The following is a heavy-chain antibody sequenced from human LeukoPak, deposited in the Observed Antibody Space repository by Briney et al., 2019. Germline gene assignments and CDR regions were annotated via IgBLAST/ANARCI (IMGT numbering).Heavy chain of an antibody. V-gene: IGHV5-51*01. CDR1: GYIFTNYW. D-gene: IGHD6-19*01. Sequence: GESLEISCQGSGYIFTNYWILWVRQMPGKGLEWMGIISPGDSDTRYSPSSRGQVTISADKSINTAYLHWSSLRASDTAIYYCATHTRDHSGWAYGFDIWGQGTLVTVSS. CDR3: ATHTRDHSGWAYGFDI. CDR2: ISPGDSDT. J-gene: IGHJ3*02.